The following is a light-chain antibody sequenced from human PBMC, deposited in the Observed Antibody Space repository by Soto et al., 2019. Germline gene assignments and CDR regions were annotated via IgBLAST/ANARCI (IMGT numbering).Light chain of an antibody. CDR1: QSVSSY. CDR2: DAS. Sequence: EIVLTQSPATLSLFPGERATLSCRASQSVSSYLAWYQHKPGQAPRLLIYDASNRATGIPARFSGSGSGTDFTLTISNLEPEDFAVYYCQQSVSWPLAFGGGTKVEI. V-gene: IGKV3-11*01. CDR3: QQSVSWPLA. J-gene: IGKJ4*01.